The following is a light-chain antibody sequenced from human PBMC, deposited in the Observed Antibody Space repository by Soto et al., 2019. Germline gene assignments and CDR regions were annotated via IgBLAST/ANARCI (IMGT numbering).Light chain of an antibody. V-gene: IGKV1-39*01. CDR2: NAL. CDR1: QSISTN. J-gene: IGKJ4*01. CDR3: QHSYGIPVT. Sequence: DIQMTQSPSFLSASVGDRVTIPCQASQSISTNLNWYQWKPGKAPKFLIVNALSLRSGIPSRFSGGGSGTDFTLTISSLQPEDVAIYYCQHSYGIPVTFDGGTKVEIK.